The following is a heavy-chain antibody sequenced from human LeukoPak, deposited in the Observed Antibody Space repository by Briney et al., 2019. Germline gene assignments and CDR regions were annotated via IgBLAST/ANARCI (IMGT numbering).Heavy chain of an antibody. Sequence: SQTLSPTCTVSGGSISSGGYYWSWIRQHPGKGLEWIGYIYYSGSTYYNPSLKSRVTISVDTSKNQFSLKLSSVTAADTAVYYCARDNYYGSGSYPHWFDPWGQGTLVTVSS. CDR1: GGSISSGGYY. CDR2: IYYSGST. J-gene: IGHJ5*02. V-gene: IGHV4-31*03. D-gene: IGHD3-10*01. CDR3: ARDNYYGSGSYPHWFDP.